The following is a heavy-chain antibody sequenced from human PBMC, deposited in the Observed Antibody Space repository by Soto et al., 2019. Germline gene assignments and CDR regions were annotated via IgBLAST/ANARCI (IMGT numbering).Heavy chain of an antibody. V-gene: IGHV3-64D*06. J-gene: IGHJ5*02. CDR1: GFTFSSYA. CDR3: VKGGVASYSWFDP. D-gene: IGHD1-26*01. CDR2: ISSNGGST. Sequence: HPGGSLRLSCSASGFTFSSYAMHWVRQAPGKGLEYVSAISSNGGSTYYADSVKGRFTISRDNSKNTLYLQMSSLRAEDTAVYYCVKGGVASYSWFDPWGQGTLVTVSS.